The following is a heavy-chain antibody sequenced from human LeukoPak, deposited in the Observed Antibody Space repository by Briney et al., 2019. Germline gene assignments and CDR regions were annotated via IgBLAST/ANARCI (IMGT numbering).Heavy chain of an antibody. CDR3: ASATYYDSSGYPTDY. CDR1: GFTFSSSA. V-gene: IGHV3-30-3*01. Sequence: GGSLRLSCAASGFTFSSSAMHWVRKAPGKGLEWVAVISYDGSNKYYADSMKGRFTISRDNSKNTLYLQMNSLRAEDTAVYYCASATYYDSSGYPTDYWGQGTQVTVSS. J-gene: IGHJ4*02. CDR2: ISYDGSNK. D-gene: IGHD3-22*01.